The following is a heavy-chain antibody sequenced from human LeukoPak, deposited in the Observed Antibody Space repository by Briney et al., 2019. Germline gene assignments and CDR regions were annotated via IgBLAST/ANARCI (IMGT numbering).Heavy chain of an antibody. J-gene: IGHJ4*02. Sequence: GGSLRLSCAASGFTFSNAWMSWVRQAPWKGLEWVGRIKSKTDGGTTDYAALVKGRFTISRDDSKNTLYLQMNSLKTEDTAVYYCTTDPIAVAGDPYEYWGQGTLVTVSS. V-gene: IGHV3-15*01. CDR2: IKSKTDGGTT. CDR3: TTDPIAVAGDPYEY. D-gene: IGHD6-19*01. CDR1: GFTFSNAW.